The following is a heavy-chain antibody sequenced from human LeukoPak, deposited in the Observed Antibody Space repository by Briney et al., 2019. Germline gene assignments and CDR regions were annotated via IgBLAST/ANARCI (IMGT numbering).Heavy chain of an antibody. CDR2: IGSDNKP. J-gene: IGHJ1*01. CDR1: GFTFSAYA. D-gene: IGHD6-19*01. CDR3: ARVSEDYSSGWYEEYFQY. V-gene: IGHV3-23*05. Sequence: GGSLRLSCEASGFTFSAYAMTWVRQAPGQGLEWVSSIGSDNKPHYSESVKGRFTISRDNSKNTLNLQMNSLRAEDTAVYYCARVSEDYSSGWYEEYFQYWGQGTLVIVSS.